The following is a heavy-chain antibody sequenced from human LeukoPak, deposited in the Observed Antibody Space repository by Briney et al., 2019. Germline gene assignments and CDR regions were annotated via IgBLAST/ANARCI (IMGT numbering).Heavy chain of an antibody. CDR1: GYTFNYYG. Sequence: ASVKVSCKASGYTFNYYGISWVRQAPGQGLEWMGWISAYTGSTNYAQRLQGRVTMTTDTSTSTAYMELRSLRSDDTAVYYCARDHIAVAGNAAFDIWGQGTMVTVSS. V-gene: IGHV1-18*01. J-gene: IGHJ3*02. CDR2: ISAYTGST. D-gene: IGHD6-19*01. CDR3: ARDHIAVAGNAAFDI.